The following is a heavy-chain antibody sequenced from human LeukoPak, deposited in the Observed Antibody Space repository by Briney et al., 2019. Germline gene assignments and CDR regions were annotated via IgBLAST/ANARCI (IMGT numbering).Heavy chain of an antibody. CDR2: IKQDGSEK. J-gene: IGHJ4*02. D-gene: IGHD2-8*01. CDR1: GLSVSSNF. CDR3: ARDTLDIVLMVYAIEGYFDY. V-gene: IGHV3-7*01. Sequence: GGSLRLSCAATGLSVSSNFMSWVRQAPGKGLEWVANIKQDGSEKYYVDSVKRRFTISRDNAKNPLYLQMNSLRAEDTAVYYCARDTLDIVLMVYAIEGYFDYWGQGTLVTVSS.